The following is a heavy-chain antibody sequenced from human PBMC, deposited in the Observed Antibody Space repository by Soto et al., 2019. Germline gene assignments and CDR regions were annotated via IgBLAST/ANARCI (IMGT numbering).Heavy chain of an antibody. Sequence: EVQLLESGGGLVQPGGSLRLSCAASGFTFSSYAMSWVRQAPGKGLEWVSAISGSGGSTYYADSVKGRFTISRDNSKNTLYLPMNSVRAEDTAVYYCAKDLVVPAAMPGLGYFDLWGRGTLVTVSS. D-gene: IGHD2-2*01. V-gene: IGHV3-23*01. CDR2: ISGSGGST. CDR1: GFTFSSYA. J-gene: IGHJ2*01. CDR3: AKDLVVPAAMPGLGYFDL.